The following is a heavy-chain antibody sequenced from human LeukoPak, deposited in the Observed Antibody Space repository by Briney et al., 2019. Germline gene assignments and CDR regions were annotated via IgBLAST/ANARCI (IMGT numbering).Heavy chain of an antibody. D-gene: IGHD6-13*01. CDR3: ARGGSSWYADY. CDR2: INHSGST. Sequence: SETLSLTCAVYGGSFSGYYWSWIRQPPGKGLEWIGEINHSGSTNYNPSLKSRVTMSVDTSNDQFSLKVSSVTAADTAVYYCARGGSSWYADYWGQGTLVTVSS. V-gene: IGHV4-34*01. J-gene: IGHJ4*02. CDR1: GGSFSGYY.